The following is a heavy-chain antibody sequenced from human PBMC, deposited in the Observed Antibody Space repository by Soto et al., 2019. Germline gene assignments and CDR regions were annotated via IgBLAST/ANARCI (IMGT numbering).Heavy chain of an antibody. CDR2: IIPIFRTP. CDR1: VGTFSSYA. J-gene: IGHJ6*02. Sequence: QVQLVQSGAEVKKPGSSVKVSCKASVGTFSSYAISWVRQAPGQGLEWMGGIIPIFRTPDYAQKFQGRVTITAGESARTAYMVLSSLRSEDTAVYYCARDKDRQRIGGNYYYITDVWGQGTTVTVSS. CDR3: ARDKDRQRIGGNYYYITDV. V-gene: IGHV1-69*12. D-gene: IGHD1-1*01.